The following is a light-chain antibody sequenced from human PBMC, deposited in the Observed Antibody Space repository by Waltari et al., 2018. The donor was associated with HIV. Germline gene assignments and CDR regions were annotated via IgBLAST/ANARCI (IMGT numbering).Light chain of an antibody. J-gene: IGKJ5*01. CDR1: QHIKTF. V-gene: IGKV1-39*01. CDR3: QQTYSVAIT. CDR2: GVS. Sequence: IQLTQSPSSLSASLEDKVPIPCRSSQHIKTFLNWYQVRPGKAPRVLVYGVSSLPTGVPARFTGDGSGSDFTLTINNLQPEDFASYFCQQTYSVAITFGPGTRLEI.